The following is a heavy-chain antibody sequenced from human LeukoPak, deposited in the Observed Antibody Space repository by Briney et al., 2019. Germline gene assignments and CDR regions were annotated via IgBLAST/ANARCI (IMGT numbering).Heavy chain of an antibody. CDR1: SASFRGYY. CDR3: VTFFRPHDSPGYFDY. J-gene: IGHJ4*02. D-gene: IGHD2-15*01. CDR2: INHSGTT. Sequence: SETLSPTCTVNSASFRGYYWTWIRQSPEKGLEWIGAINHSGTTNYNAYLKSQVTISVDMSRNESSLQLSSVTAADTAVNYCVTFFRPHDSPGYFDYWGQGTLVTVSS. V-gene: IGHV4-34*01.